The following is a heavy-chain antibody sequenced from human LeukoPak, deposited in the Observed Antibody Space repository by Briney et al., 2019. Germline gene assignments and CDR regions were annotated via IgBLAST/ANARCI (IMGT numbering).Heavy chain of an antibody. V-gene: IGHV1-8*01. Sequence: GASVKLSCKASGYTFTSYDINWVRQATGQGLEWMGWMNPNSGNTGYAQKFQGRVTMTRNTSISTAYMELSSLRSEDTAVYYCARGRMVAVAGPPDYWGQGTLVTVSS. CDR1: GYTFTSYD. CDR2: MNPNSGNT. CDR3: ARGRMVAVAGPPDY. J-gene: IGHJ4*02. D-gene: IGHD6-19*01.